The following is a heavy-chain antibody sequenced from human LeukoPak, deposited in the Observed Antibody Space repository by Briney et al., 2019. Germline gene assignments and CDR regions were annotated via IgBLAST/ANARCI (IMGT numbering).Heavy chain of an antibody. D-gene: IGHD1-26*01. Sequence: APVKVSCKASGYTFTGYYMHWVRQAPGQGLEWMGWINPNSGGTNYAQKFQGRVTMTRDTSISTAYMELSRLRSDDTAVYYCAREGTYTGSYCVDYWGQGTLVTVSS. CDR1: GYTFTGYY. CDR3: AREGTYTGSYCVDY. J-gene: IGHJ4*02. V-gene: IGHV1-2*02. CDR2: INPNSGGT.